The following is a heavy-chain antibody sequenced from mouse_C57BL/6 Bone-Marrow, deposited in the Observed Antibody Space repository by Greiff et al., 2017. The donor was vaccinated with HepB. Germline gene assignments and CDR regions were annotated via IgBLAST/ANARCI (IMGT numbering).Heavy chain of an antibody. CDR2: INYDGSST. J-gene: IGHJ2*01. CDR3: ARNLDYFDY. CDR1: GFTFSDYY. V-gene: IGHV5-16*01. Sequence: EVKLVESEGGLVQPGSSMKLSCTASGFTFSDYYMAWVRQVPEKGLEWVANINYDGSSTYYLDSLKSRFNISRDNAKNILYLQMSSLKSEDTATYYCARNLDYFDYWGQGTTLTVSS.